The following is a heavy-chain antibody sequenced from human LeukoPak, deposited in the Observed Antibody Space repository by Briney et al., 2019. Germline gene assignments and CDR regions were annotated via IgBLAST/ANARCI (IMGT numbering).Heavy chain of an antibody. CDR1: GFTFTSYT. J-gene: IGHJ4*02. Sequence: GGSLRLSCAASGFTFTSYTMSWVRQAPGKGLEWVSGISGSGGSTFYADSVKGRFTISRDKSKNTLYLQMNSLRAEDTAVYYCAKALPLFYFASSGPIKYWGQGTLVTVSS. CDR3: AKALPLFYFASSGPIKY. V-gene: IGHV3-23*01. CDR2: ISGSGGST. D-gene: IGHD3-22*01.